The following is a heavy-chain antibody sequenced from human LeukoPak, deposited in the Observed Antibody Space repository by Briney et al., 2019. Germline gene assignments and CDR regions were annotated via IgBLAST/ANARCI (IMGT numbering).Heavy chain of an antibody. CDR2: IYSGGST. CDR1: GFTFSSYA. D-gene: IGHD3-9*01. J-gene: IGHJ4*02. CDR3: AGIYDILTGYPLDY. Sequence: GGSLRLSCAASGFTFSSYAMSWVRQAPGKGLEWVSVIYSGGSTYYADSAKGRFTISRDNSKNTLYLQMNSLRAEDTAVYYCAGIYDILTGYPLDYWGQGTLVTVSS. V-gene: IGHV3-66*02.